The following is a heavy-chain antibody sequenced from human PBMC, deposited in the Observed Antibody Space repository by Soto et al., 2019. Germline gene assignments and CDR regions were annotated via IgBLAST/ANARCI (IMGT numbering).Heavy chain of an antibody. Sequence: QVQLVESGGGVVQPGRSLRLSSAASGFTFSSYGMHWVRQAPGKGLEWVAVISYDGSNKYYADSVKGRFTISRDNSKNTLYLQMNSLRAEDTAVYYCAKTYYYGSGSYSGGMDVWGQGTTVTVSS. CDR1: GFTFSSYG. J-gene: IGHJ6*02. CDR3: AKTYYYGSGSYSGGMDV. CDR2: ISYDGSNK. V-gene: IGHV3-30*18. D-gene: IGHD3-10*01.